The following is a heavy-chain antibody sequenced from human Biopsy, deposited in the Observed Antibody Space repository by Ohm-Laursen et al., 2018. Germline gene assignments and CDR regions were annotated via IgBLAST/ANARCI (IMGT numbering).Heavy chain of an antibody. CDR2: ISPKSGDT. CDR1: GFSFTGYY. Sequence: GASVKVSCKASGFSFTGYYIHWVRQAPGQGLEWMGWISPKSGDTNYAHKFQGNITMTRDTSKSAVHMELSSLRSADTAVYFCARNTGWYGDLYYFDYWGQGTLVTVSS. J-gene: IGHJ4*02. CDR3: ARNTGWYGDLYYFDY. V-gene: IGHV1-2*02. D-gene: IGHD6-19*01.